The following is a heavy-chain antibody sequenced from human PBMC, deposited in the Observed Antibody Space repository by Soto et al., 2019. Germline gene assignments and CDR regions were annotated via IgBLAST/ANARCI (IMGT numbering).Heavy chain of an antibody. CDR1: GFTFSNNW. CDR2: IKGDGSST. V-gene: IGHV3-74*01. J-gene: IGHJ4*02. D-gene: IGHD4-17*01. Sequence: EVQLVESGGGLVQPGGSLRLSCAASGFTFSNNWMHWVRQAPGKGLVWVSRIKGDGSSTNYADSVKGRFTISRDNAKRTRYLRVSSVSVEHPAIYYRERGGNPTAVSHFDSGGQGALDAVSS. CDR3: ERGGNPTAVSHFDS.